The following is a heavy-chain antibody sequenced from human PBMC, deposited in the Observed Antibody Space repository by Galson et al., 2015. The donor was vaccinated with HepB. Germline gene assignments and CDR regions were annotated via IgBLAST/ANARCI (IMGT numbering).Heavy chain of an antibody. Sequence: CAISGDSVSSNSAAWNWIRQSPSRGLEWLGRTYYRSKWYNDYAVSVKSRITINPDTSKNQFSLQLNSVTPEDTAVYYCARGLNTIFGVAPSWRNWFDPWGQGTLVTVSS. V-gene: IGHV6-1*01. CDR3: ARGLNTIFGVAPSWRNWFDP. CDR2: TYYRSKWYN. CDR1: GDSVSSNSAA. D-gene: IGHD3-3*01. J-gene: IGHJ5*02.